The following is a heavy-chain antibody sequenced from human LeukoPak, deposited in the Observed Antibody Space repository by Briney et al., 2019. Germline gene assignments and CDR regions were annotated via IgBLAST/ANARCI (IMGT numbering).Heavy chain of an antibody. D-gene: IGHD4-23*01. J-gene: IGHJ4*02. CDR3: ARDLASNSSFDY. CDR1: GGSIRSYN. Sequence: SETLSLTCAVSGGSIRSYNWSWIRQPPGKGLEWSGYSYYSGSTKYNPSLKSRVTISVDTSKNQFSLKLSSVTAADTAVYYCARDLASNSSFDYWGQGTLVTVSS. V-gene: IGHV4-59*01. CDR2: SYYSGST.